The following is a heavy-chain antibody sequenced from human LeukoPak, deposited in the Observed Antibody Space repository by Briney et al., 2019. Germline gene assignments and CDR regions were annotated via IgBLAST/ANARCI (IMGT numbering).Heavy chain of an antibody. D-gene: IGHD4-23*01. CDR3: ANPSAVVTPANAFDI. CDR2: ISYDGSNK. V-gene: IGHV3-30-3*01. Sequence: GGSLRLSCAASGFTFSSYAMHWVRQAPGKGLEWVAVISYDGSNKNYADSVKGRFTISRDNSKNTLYLQMNSLRAEDTAVYYCANPSAVVTPANAFDIWGQGTMVTVSS. J-gene: IGHJ3*02. CDR1: GFTFSSYA.